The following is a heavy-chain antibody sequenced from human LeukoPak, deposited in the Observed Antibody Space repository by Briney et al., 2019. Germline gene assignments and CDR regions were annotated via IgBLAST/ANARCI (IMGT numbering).Heavy chain of an antibody. Sequence: GGSLRLSCAASGFTLSSYSMDGVRQAPGKGLEWVSSISSSSSYIYYADSVKGRFTISRDNAKSSLYLQMNSLRAEDTAVYYCARDDAFDIWGQGTMVTVSS. V-gene: IGHV3-21*01. J-gene: IGHJ3*02. CDR1: GFTLSSYS. CDR3: ARDDAFDI. CDR2: ISSSSSYI.